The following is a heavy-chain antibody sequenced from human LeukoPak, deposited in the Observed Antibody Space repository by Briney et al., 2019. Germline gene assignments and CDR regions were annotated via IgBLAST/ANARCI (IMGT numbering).Heavy chain of an antibody. Sequence: ASVKVSCKVSGYTLTELSMHWVRQAPGKGLEWMGGFDPEDGETIYAQKFQGRVTMTEDTSTDTAYMELSSLRSEDTAVYYCATLDYDSYYFDYWGQGTLVTVSS. CDR2: FDPEDGET. J-gene: IGHJ4*02. CDR1: GYTLTELS. CDR3: ATLDYDSYYFDY. D-gene: IGHD4-17*01. V-gene: IGHV1-24*01.